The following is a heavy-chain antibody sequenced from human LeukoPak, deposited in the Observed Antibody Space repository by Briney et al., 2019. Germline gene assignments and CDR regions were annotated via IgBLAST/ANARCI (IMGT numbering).Heavy chain of an antibody. CDR1: GYTFTGYY. CDR2: IYPNSGGT. D-gene: IGHD3-22*01. CDR3: AREQKYDSSGYYYDFGD. J-gene: IGHJ4*02. Sequence: GASVKVSCKASGYTFTGYYMHWVRQAPGQGLEWMGWIYPNSGGTNYAQKFQGRVTMTRDTSISTAYMELSRLRSDDTAVYYCAREQKYDSSGYYYDFGDWGQGTLVTVSS. V-gene: IGHV1-2*02.